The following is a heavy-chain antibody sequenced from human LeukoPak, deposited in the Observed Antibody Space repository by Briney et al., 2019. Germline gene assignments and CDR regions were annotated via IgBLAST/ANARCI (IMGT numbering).Heavy chain of an antibody. Sequence: GALRLSCAASGFTFSSYAMSWVRQAPGKGLEWVSAISGSGGSTYYADSVKGRFTISRDNSKNTLYLQMNSLRAEDTAVYYCAKGFTMIVDPFDYWGQGTPVTVSS. CDR2: ISGSGGST. J-gene: IGHJ4*02. CDR3: AKGFTMIVDPFDY. V-gene: IGHV3-23*01. D-gene: IGHD3-22*01. CDR1: GFTFSSYA.